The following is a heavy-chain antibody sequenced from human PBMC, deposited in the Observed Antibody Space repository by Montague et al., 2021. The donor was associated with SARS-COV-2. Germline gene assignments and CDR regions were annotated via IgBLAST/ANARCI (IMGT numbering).Heavy chain of an antibody. D-gene: IGHD3-9*01. CDR2: IDWDDDK. J-gene: IGHJ6*02. V-gene: IGHV2-70*01. CDR3: ARTHYDILTVSGYYGMDV. CDR1: GFSLSTSGMC. Sequence: PAPVKPTQTLTLTCTFSGFSLSTSGMCVSWIRQPPGKALEWLALIDWDDDKYYSTSLKTRLTISKDTSKNQVVLTMTNMDPVDTATYYCARTHYDILTVSGYYGMDVWGQGTTVTVSS.